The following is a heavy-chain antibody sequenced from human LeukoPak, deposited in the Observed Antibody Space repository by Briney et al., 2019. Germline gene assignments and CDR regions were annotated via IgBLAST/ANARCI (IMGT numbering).Heavy chain of an antibody. CDR2: ISSSGSTI. Sequence: PGGSLRLSCAASGFTFSSHEMNWVRQAPGKGLEWVSYISSSGSTIYYADSVNGRFTISRDNPNNSLYLQMNSLRAEDTAVYYYARQGRPGPFDYWGQGTLVTVSS. D-gene: IGHD3-10*01. CDR3: ARQGRPGPFDY. CDR1: GFTFSSHE. J-gene: IGHJ4*02. V-gene: IGHV3-48*03.